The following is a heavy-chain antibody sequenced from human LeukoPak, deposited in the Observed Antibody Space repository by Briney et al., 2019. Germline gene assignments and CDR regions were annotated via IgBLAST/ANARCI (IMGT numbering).Heavy chain of an antibody. D-gene: IGHD5-18*01. V-gene: IGHV3-33*06. Sequence: GGSLRLSCAASGFTFSSYGMHWVRQAPGKGLEWVAVIWYDGSNKYYADSVKGRFTISRDNSKNTLYLQMNSLRAEDTAIYYCAKNVMVKRYIDYWGQGTLVTVSS. J-gene: IGHJ4*02. CDR3: AKNVMVKRYIDY. CDR2: IWYDGSNK. CDR1: GFTFSSYG.